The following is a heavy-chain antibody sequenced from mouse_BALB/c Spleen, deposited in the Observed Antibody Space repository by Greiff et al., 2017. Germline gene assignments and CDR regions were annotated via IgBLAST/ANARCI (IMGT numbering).Heavy chain of an antibody. V-gene: IGHV5-17*02. CDR3: ARSDYRYGGTWFAY. D-gene: IGHD2-14*01. CDR2: ISSGSSTI. CDR1: GFTFSSFG. Sequence: EVKLVESGGGLVQPGGSRKLSCAASGFTFSSFGMHWVRQAPEKGLEWVAYISSGSSTIYYADTVKGRFTISRDNPKNTLFLQMTSLRSEDTAMYYCARSDYRYGGTWFAYWGQGTLVTVSA. J-gene: IGHJ3*01.